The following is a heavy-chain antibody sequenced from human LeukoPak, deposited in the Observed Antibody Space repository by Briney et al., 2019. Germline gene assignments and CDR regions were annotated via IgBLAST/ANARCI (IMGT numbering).Heavy chain of an antibody. V-gene: IGHV3-23*01. CDR3: AKLGASGGTYYMDV. D-gene: IGHD1-7*01. Sequence: GGSLRLSCAASGFTFSSYAMSWVRQAPGKGLECVSPISGSGGSTSYADSVKGPFTISRDNSKNTLFLQMNSLRADDTAIYYCAKLGASGGTYYMDVWGKGTTVTVSS. CDR1: GFTFSSYA. CDR2: ISGSGGST. J-gene: IGHJ6*03.